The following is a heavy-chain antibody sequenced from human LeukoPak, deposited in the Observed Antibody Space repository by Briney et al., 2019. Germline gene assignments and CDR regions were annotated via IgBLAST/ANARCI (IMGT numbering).Heavy chain of an antibody. CDR1: GYTFTSYA. D-gene: IGHD3-9*01. Sequence: ASVKVSCKASGYTFTSYAMHWVRQAPGQRLEWMGWINAGNGITKYSQKFQGRVTITRDTSASTAYMELSSLRSEDTAVYYCARVGGNYDILTGYRYNWFDPWGQGTLVTVSS. CDR2: INAGNGIT. V-gene: IGHV1-3*01. CDR3: ARVGGNYDILTGYRYNWFDP. J-gene: IGHJ5*02.